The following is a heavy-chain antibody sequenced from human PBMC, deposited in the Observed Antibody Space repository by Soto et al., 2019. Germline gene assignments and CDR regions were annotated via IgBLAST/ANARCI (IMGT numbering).Heavy chain of an antibody. J-gene: IGHJ3*02. D-gene: IGHD4-4*01. CDR1: GVSITTVGNY. V-gene: IGHV4-31*03. CDR2: ISYSGST. Sequence: QVQLQESGPGLVQPSQTLSLACTVSGVSITTVGNYWSWIRQFPGKGLEWIGHISYSGSTKSNPYLGSRLSMSVDTSKNQFSLELKSVTDADTVVYYWTRLLVSGNYWGIFDAVDIWGPVTVVTGSS. CDR3: TRLLVSGNYWGIFDAVDI.